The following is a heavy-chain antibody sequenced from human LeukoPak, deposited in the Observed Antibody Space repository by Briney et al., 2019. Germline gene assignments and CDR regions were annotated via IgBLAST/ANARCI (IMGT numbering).Heavy chain of an antibody. CDR3: AGFDAKYYYDSSGYDY. CDR2: MNPNSGNT. J-gene: IGHJ4*02. V-gene: IGHV1-8*01. D-gene: IGHD3-22*01. Sequence: ASVKVSCKASGYTFTSYDINCVRQATGQGLEWMGWMNPNSGNTGYAQKFQGRVTMTRNTSISTAYMELSSLRSEDTAVYYCAGFDAKYYYDSSGYDYWGQGTLVTVSS. CDR1: GYTFTSYD.